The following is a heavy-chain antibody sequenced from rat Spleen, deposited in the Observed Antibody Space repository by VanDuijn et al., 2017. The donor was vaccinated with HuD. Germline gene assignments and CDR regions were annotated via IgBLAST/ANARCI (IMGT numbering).Heavy chain of an antibody. CDR1: GFTFNNYW. Sequence: EVQLVESGGGLVQPGRSLKLSCVASGFTFNNYWMTWIRQAPGKGLDWVASITNTGGSTYYPDSVKGRFTISRDNAKSTLYLQMNSLRSEDTATYYCARQEDYGGYSRDYFDYWGQGVMVTVSS. V-gene: IGHV5-31*01. D-gene: IGHD1-11*01. J-gene: IGHJ2*01. CDR2: ITNTGGST. CDR3: ARQEDYGGYSRDYFDY.